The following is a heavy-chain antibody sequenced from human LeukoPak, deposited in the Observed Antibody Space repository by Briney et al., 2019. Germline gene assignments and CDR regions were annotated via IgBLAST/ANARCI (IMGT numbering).Heavy chain of an antibody. CDR1: GYTFTSYY. D-gene: IGHD1-26*01. CDR3: ARIGYSKNWFDP. Sequence: ASVKVSCKASGYTFTSYYMHWVRQAPGHGLEWMGIIYPSGVSTSYAQKFQGRVTMTRDTSTSTVYMELSSLRSEDTAVYYCARIGYSKNWFDPWGQGTLVTVSS. CDR2: IYPSGVST. V-gene: IGHV1-46*01. J-gene: IGHJ5*02.